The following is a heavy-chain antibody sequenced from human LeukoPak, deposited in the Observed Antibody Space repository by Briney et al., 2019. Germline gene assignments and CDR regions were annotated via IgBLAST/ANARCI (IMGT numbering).Heavy chain of an antibody. CDR2: ICGSGGTT. CDR1: GFSFSYYA. J-gene: IGHJ4*02. D-gene: IGHD2-15*01. CDR3: ARGFCSAGSFVHSDY. V-gene: IGHV3-23*01. Sequence: PGGSLRLSCAASGFSFSYYAMSWVRAAPGKGLEWVSRICGSGGTTYYADSVKGRYTISRDNSKNTLYIQIHTLRAEDTTVYYRARGFCSAGSFVHSDYWGEGTLVTVSS.